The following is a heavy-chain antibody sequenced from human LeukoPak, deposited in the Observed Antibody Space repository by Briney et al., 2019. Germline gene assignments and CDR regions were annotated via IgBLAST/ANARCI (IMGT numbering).Heavy chain of an antibody. D-gene: IGHD4-11*01. CDR1: GFTFSSYA. CDR2: ISYDGGNK. J-gene: IGHJ6*02. CDR3: ASTTDYYYYGMDV. Sequence: GGSLRLSCAASGFTFSSYAMHWVRQAPGKGLEWVAVISYDGGNKYYADSVKGRFTISRDNSKNTLYLQMNSLRAEDTAVYYCASTTDYYYYGMDVWGQGTTGTVSS. V-gene: IGHV3-30-3*01.